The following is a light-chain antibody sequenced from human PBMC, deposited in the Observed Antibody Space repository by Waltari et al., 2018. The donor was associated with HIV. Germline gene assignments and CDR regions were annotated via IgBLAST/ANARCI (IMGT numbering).Light chain of an antibody. V-gene: IGKV1-8*01. CDR2: AAS. CDR1: QDINSY. Sequence: AIRMTQSPSSFSASTGDRVTITCRASQDINSYLAWYQQKPGEAPKLLLYAASTLQSGVPSRFSGSGAGTDFTLTISCLQSEDFATYYCQQYYSYPRTFGGGTRVGIK. J-gene: IGKJ4*01. CDR3: QQYYSYPRT.